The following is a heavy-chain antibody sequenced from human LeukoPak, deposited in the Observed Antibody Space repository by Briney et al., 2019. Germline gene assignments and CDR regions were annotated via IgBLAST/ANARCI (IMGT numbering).Heavy chain of an antibody. CDR3: ARGYNYANDFDS. Sequence: QTGGSLRLSCAASGFTFSNYWMHWVRQAPGKGLVWVSRIKSDGSITTHADSVKGRFTISRDNAKNTLYLQMNSLRVEDTAVYYCARGYNYANDFDSWGQGTLVSVSS. V-gene: IGHV3-74*01. J-gene: IGHJ4*02. CDR2: IKSDGSIT. D-gene: IGHD5-18*01. CDR1: GFTFSNYW.